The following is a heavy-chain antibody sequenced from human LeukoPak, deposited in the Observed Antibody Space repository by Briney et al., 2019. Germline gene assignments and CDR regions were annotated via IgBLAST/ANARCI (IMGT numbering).Heavy chain of an antibody. CDR3: ARDLAGSRDK. Sequence: GGSLRLSCEACGFTFRIYDMKGPRQAPGKGLEGVFGNRGRGYRTYSTDSVKGRFTISRDNSKNTLYLQMNSLRVEDTAVYYCARDLAGSRDKWGQGTLVTVSS. V-gene: IGHV3-23*01. D-gene: IGHD2-15*01. CDR2: NRGRGYRT. CDR1: GFTFRIYD. J-gene: IGHJ1*01.